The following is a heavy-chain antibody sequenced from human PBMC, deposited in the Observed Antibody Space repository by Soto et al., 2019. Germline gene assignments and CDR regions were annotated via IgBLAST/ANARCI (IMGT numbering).Heavy chain of an antibody. CDR3: ANHVRGLGLRGYYYYGMDV. CDR1: GFTFSSYA. Sequence: GGSLRLSCAASGFTFSSYAMSWVRQAPGKGLEWVSAISGSGGSTYYADSVKGRFTISRDNSKNTLYLQMNSLRAEDTAVYYCANHVRGLGLRGYYYYGMDVWGQGTTVTVSS. J-gene: IGHJ6*02. V-gene: IGHV3-23*01. CDR2: ISGSGGST. D-gene: IGHD1-7*01.